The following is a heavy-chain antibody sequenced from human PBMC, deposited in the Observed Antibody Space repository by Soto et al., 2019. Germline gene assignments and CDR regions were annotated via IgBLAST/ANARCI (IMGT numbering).Heavy chain of an antibody. D-gene: IGHD2-15*01. J-gene: IGHJ4*02. V-gene: IGHV2-5*02. CDR2: IYWDDDK. CDR3: AHRRGGYCSGGSCYGGDYFDY. CDR1: GFSLSTSGVG. Sequence: QITLKESGPTLVKPTQTLTLTCTFSGFSLSTSGVGVGWIRQPPGKALEWLALIYWDDDKRYSPSLKSRLTITKDTSKXXVXLXMTHMDPVDTATYYCAHRRGGYCSGGSCYGGDYFDYWGQGTLVTVSS.